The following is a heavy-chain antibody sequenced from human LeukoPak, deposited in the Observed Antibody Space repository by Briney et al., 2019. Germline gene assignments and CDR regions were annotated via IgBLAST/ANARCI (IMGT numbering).Heavy chain of an antibody. V-gene: IGHV4-31*03. CDR2: IYYSGST. D-gene: IGHD3-10*01. CDR1: GGSISSGGYY. Sequence: PSETLSLTCTVSGGSISSGGYYRSWIRQHPGKGLEWIGYIYYSGSTYYNPSLKSRVTISVDTSKNQFSLKLSSVTAADTAVYYCARVRVAPRITMVRGVITGWFDPWGQGTLVTVSS. J-gene: IGHJ5*02. CDR3: ARVRVAPRITMVRGVITGWFDP.